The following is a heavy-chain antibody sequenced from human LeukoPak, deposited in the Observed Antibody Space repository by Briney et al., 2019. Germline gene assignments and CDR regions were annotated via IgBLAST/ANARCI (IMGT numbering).Heavy chain of an antibody. V-gene: IGHV3-30-3*01. CDR3: AKDLIAYSYGYAGRSNFDY. D-gene: IGHD5-18*01. J-gene: IGHJ4*02. Sequence: GGSLRLSCAASGFIFGHYAVHWVRQAPGKGLEWVAVVRNDGGDKYYADAVKGRFIVSRDNSKNTLYLQMNSLRAEDTAIYYCAKDLIAYSYGYAGRSNFDYWGQGTLVTVSS. CDR1: GFIFGHYA. CDR2: VRNDGGDK.